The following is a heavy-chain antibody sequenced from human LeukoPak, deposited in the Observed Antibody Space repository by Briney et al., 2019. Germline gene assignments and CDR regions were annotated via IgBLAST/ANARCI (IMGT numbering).Heavy chain of an antibody. CDR1: GGSISSYY. CDR3: ARISAAGSFYYFYGMDV. V-gene: IGHV4-59*01. D-gene: IGHD6-13*01. Sequence: SETLSLTCTVSGGSISSYYWSWIRQPPGKGLGWIGYIYYSGSTNYNPSLKSRVTISVDTSKNQFSLKLSSVTAADTAVYYCARISAAGSFYYFYGMDVWGQGTTVTVSS. CDR2: IYYSGST. J-gene: IGHJ6*02.